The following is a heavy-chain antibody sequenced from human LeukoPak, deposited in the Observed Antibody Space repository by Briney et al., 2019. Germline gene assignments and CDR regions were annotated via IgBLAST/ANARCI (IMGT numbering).Heavy chain of an antibody. D-gene: IGHD5-12*01. CDR3: ARGGYSGYAGY. V-gene: IGHV1-8*02. CDR1: GYTFTGYY. CDR2: MNPNSGNT. Sequence: ASVKVSCKASGYTFTGYYMHWVRQAPGQGLEWMGWMNPNSGNTGYAQKFQGRVTMTRNTSISTAYMELSSLRSEDTAVYYCARGGYSGYAGYWGQGTLVTVSS. J-gene: IGHJ4*02.